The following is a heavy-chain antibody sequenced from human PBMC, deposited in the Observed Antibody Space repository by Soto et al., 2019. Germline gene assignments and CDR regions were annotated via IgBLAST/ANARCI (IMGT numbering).Heavy chain of an antibody. V-gene: IGHV1-69*13. CDR2: IIPIFGTI. D-gene: IGHD4-4*01. CDR3: ARPRTVAATKGYDY. J-gene: IGHJ4*02. Sequence: ASVKVSCKASGGTFSRYPIAWVRQAPGHGLEWMGQIIPIFGTISHAQNFQGRITITADESTSTAYMELSSLRSDDTAVYYCARPRTVAATKGYDYWGQGTLVTVSS. CDR1: GGTFSRYP.